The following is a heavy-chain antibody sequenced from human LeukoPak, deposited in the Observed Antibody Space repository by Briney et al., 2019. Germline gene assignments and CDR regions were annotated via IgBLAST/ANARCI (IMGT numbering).Heavy chain of an antibody. D-gene: IGHD1-1*01. CDR3: ARVGKERVVGVYYLDY. J-gene: IGHJ4*02. Sequence: GGSLRLSCAASGFTVSGYDMRWVRQATGKGLEWVSAISSAGDTYYSGSVKGRYTIPRENAKHSLYLQMNSLRAGDTAVYYCARVGKERVVGVYYLDYWGQGTLVTVSS. V-gene: IGHV3-13*01. CDR1: GFTVSGYD. CDR2: ISSAGDT.